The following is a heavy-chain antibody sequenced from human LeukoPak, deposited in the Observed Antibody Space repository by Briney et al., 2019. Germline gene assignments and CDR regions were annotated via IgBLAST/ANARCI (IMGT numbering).Heavy chain of an antibody. CDR2: MKRDGSET. V-gene: IGHV3-7*01. Sequence: GGSLRLSCVVSGFTFSSYSMIWVRQAPGKGLQWVANMKRDGSETNYVDSVKGRFTISRDNAKNSLYLQMNSLRAEDTAVYYCGRHRSGSGTYFIDYWGQGTLVSVSS. CDR3: GRHRSGSGTYFIDY. J-gene: IGHJ4*02. D-gene: IGHD3-10*01. CDR1: GFTFSSYS.